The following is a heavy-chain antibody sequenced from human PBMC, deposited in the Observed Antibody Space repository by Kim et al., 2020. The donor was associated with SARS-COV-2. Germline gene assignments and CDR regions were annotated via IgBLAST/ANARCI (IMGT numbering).Heavy chain of an antibody. CDR2: IYYTGST. Sequence: SETLSLTCGVSGASINSDCYYWGWIRQPPRKGLEWIGTIYYTGSTFYSPSLGSRVTLSIDTSENQLSLRLGSVTAADTATYYCARVAGGNSFRWFFDLW. CDR3: ARVAGGNSFRWFFDL. J-gene: IGHJ2*01. CDR1: GASINSDCYY. V-gene: IGHV4-39*01. D-gene: IGHD2-21*01.